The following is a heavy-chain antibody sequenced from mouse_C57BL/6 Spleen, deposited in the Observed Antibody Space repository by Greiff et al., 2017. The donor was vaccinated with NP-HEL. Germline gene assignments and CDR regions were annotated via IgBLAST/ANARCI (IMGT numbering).Heavy chain of an antibody. D-gene: IGHD1-1*01. CDR3: ARREDFYYGSSVHYFDY. CDR2: IYPGSGST. V-gene: IGHV1-55*01. Sequence: QVQLQQSGAELVKPGASVKMSCKASGYTFTSYWITWVKQRPGQGLEWIGDIYPGSGSTNYNEKFKSKATLTVDTSSSTAYMQLSSLTSEDSAVYYCARREDFYYGSSVHYFDYWGQGTTLTVSS. CDR1: GYTFTSYW. J-gene: IGHJ2*01.